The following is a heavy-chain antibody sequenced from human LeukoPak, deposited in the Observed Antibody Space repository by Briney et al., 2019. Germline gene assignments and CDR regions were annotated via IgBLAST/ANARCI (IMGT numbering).Heavy chain of an antibody. CDR3: ARRYHYDFWSGYDF. D-gene: IGHD3-3*01. CDR2: MNPNSGNT. V-gene: IGHV1-8*03. J-gene: IGHJ4*02. CDR1: GYTFTSYD. Sequence: APVKLSCKASGYTFTSYDINWVRQATGQGLEWMGWMNPNSGNTGYAQKFQGRVTITRNTSISTAYMELSSLRSEDTAVYYCARRYHYDFWSGYDFWGQGTLVTVSS.